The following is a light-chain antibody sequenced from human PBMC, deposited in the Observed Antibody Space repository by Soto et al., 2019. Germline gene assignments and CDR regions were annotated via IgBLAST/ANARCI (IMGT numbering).Light chain of an antibody. Sequence: EIVLTQSPATLSLSPGERATLSCRASQSVSSSLAWYQQKPGQAPRLLIYDASNRATGIPARFSGSGSGTDFTLTISSLEPEDFAVYYCQQRSNWPLTFGGGTKVESK. CDR2: DAS. CDR1: QSVSSS. CDR3: QQRSNWPLT. V-gene: IGKV3-11*01. J-gene: IGKJ4*01.